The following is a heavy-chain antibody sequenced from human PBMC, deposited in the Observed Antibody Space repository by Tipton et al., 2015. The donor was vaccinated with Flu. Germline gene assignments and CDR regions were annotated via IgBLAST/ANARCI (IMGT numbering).Heavy chain of an antibody. V-gene: IGHV3-21*01. CDR1: GSSFSSQT. Sequence: GSLRLSCSASGSSFSSQTMHWVRQAPGKGLEWVSSISSSSNYIYYADSVQGRFTISRDNAKHSLFLQMNGLRAEDTAVYYCAKAYRGWSYGFHDYWGQGTLVTVSS. CDR3: AKAYRGWSYGFHDY. D-gene: IGHD5-18*01. J-gene: IGHJ4*02. CDR2: ISSSSNYI.